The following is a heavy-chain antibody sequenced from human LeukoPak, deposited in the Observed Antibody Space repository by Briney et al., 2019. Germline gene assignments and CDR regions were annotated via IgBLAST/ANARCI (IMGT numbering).Heavy chain of an antibody. D-gene: IGHD2-21*01. CDR3: ASSVYSGSPTKSFDY. J-gene: IGHJ4*02. Sequence: GESLRLSCAASGFTVSSQYMNWVRQAPGKGLELVSVIHSGGVTYYADSVKGRFTISRDNSKNILYLQMDSLRADDTAIYYCASSVYSGSPTKSFDYWGRGTLLTVSS. CDR1: GFTVSSQY. V-gene: IGHV3-53*01. CDR2: IHSGGVT.